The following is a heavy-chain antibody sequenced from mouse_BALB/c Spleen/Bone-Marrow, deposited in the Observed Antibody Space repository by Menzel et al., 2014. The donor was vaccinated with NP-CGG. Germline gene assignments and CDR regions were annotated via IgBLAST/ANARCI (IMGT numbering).Heavy chain of an antibody. V-gene: IGHV4-1*02. Sequence: DVQLVESGGGLVQPGGSLKLSCAASGFDFSRYWMSWVRQVPGKGLEWIGEINPDSNTINYTPSLKDKFIISRDNAKNTLYLQMSKVRSEDTALYYCARLGYYGAMVYWGQGTSVTVSS. J-gene: IGHJ4*01. D-gene: IGHD1-1*01. CDR1: GFDFSRYW. CDR3: ARLGYYGAMVY. CDR2: INPDSNTI.